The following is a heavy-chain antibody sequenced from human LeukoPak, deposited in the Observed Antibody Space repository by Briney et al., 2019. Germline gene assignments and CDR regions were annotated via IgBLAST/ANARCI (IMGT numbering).Heavy chain of an antibody. V-gene: IGHV1-69*13. Sequence: ASVKVSCKASGGTFSSYAISWVRQAPGQGLEWMGGIIPIFGTANYAQKFQGRVTITADESTSTAYVELSSLRSEDTAVYYCAREPEAIRTPYYFDYWGQGTLVTVSS. CDR3: AREPEAIRTPYYFDY. J-gene: IGHJ4*02. D-gene: IGHD1-14*01. CDR2: IIPIFGTA. CDR1: GGTFSSYA.